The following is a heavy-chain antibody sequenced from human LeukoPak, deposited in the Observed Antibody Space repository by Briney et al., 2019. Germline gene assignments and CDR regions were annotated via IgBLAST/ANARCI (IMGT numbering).Heavy chain of an antibody. Sequence: ASVKVSCKASGYTFTGYYMHWVRQAPGQGLEWMGWIKPNSGATSYAQKFQGRVTMTRDTSITTVYMELSRLTPDDTAVYYCTRGREFASSSDSRLEGFWGQGTLVTVSS. CDR2: IKPNSGAT. J-gene: IGHJ4*02. D-gene: IGHD6-6*01. CDR1: GYTFTGYY. CDR3: TRGREFASSSDSRLEGF. V-gene: IGHV1-2*02.